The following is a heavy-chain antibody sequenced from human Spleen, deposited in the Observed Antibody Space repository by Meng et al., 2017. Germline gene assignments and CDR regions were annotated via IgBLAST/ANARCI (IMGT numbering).Heavy chain of an antibody. CDR3: ARDRNDYGSHYFDY. D-gene: IGHD4-17*01. CDR2: IYHSGST. J-gene: IGHJ4*02. CDR1: GGSISSGGYY. Sequence: QVQLQESGPGLVKPSLTLSPTCTVSGGSISSGGYYWSWIRQHPGKGLEWIGYIYHSGSTYYNPSLKSRVTISVDTSKNQFSLKLSSVTAADTAVYYCARDRNDYGSHYFDYWGQGTLVTVSS. V-gene: IGHV4-31*03.